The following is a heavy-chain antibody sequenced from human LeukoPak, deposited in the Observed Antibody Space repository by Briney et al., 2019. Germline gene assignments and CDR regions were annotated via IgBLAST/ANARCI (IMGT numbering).Heavy chain of an antibody. Sequence: ASVKVSCKASGYTFTSYGISWVRQAPEQGLESMGWISAYNGNTNYAQKLQGRVTMTTDTSTSTAYMELRSLRSDDTAVYYCAREEYSSSSTWFDPWGQGTLVTVSS. CDR1: GYTFTSYG. J-gene: IGHJ5*02. CDR2: ISAYNGNT. CDR3: AREEYSSSSTWFDP. V-gene: IGHV1-18*01. D-gene: IGHD6-6*01.